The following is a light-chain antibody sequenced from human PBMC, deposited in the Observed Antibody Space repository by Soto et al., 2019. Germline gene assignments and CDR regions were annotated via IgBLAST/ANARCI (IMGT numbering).Light chain of an antibody. CDR1: IGAIASNS. V-gene: IGLV6-57*04. CDR2: EDN. CDR3: QSYASSTVV. J-gene: IGLJ2*01. Sequence: NFMLTQPHSVSESPGKTVIISCTRSIGAIASNSVQWYQQRPGSAPTTVIYEDNQRPSGVPDRFSGSTDGSSNSASLTISGLQTEDEADYYCQSYASSTVVFGGGTKLTVL.